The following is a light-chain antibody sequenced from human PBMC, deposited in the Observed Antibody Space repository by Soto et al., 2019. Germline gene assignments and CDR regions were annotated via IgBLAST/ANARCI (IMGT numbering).Light chain of an antibody. J-gene: IGKJ5*01. V-gene: IGKV3-11*01. CDR2: GSF. Sequence: ENVMTQSPVTLSASQGESATLSCRASQSVDNNVAWYQQKPGQAPRLLIVGSFARATGIPARFSGSGSGTDFTLTISSLEPEDFAVYYCQQRSNWITFGQGTRPEIK. CDR1: QSVDNN. CDR3: QQRSNWIT.